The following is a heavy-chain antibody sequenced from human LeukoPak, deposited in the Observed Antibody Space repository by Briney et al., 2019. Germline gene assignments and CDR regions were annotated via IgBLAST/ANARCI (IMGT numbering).Heavy chain of an antibody. J-gene: IGHJ3*02. CDR3: TRSTNLEAFDI. CDR2: IYYSGST. V-gene: IGHV4-39*07. CDR1: GGSISSSSYY. D-gene: IGHD2-8*01. Sequence: PSETLSLTCTVSGGSISSSSYYWGWIRQPPGKGLEWIGSIYYSGSTNYNPSLKSRVTVSVDTSKNQCSLKLNSVTTADTAVYYCTRSTNLEAFDIWGQGTMVTVSS.